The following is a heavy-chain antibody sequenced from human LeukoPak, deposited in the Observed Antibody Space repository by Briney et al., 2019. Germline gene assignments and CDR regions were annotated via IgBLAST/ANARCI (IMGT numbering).Heavy chain of an antibody. J-gene: IGHJ4*02. Sequence: PGGSLTLSCAASGFTFSDAWVSWVRQAPGMGLEWVGRIKSKTDGGTTDYAAPMKGRFTISRDDSSGTLYLLMNSLKTEDTAVYYCSTSLRGSNCFLDYWGQGTLVAVSS. D-gene: IGHD2-15*01. CDR1: GFTFSDAW. CDR3: STSLRGSNCFLDY. V-gene: IGHV3-15*01. CDR2: IKSKTDGGTT.